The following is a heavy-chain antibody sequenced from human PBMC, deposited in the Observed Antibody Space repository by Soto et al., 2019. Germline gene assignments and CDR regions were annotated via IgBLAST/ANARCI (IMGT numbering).Heavy chain of an antibody. CDR1: GYTFTSYA. CDR3: AIRLGYCSSTSCLPQLDF. D-gene: IGHD2-2*01. V-gene: IGHV1-3*01. CDR2: INAGNGNT. J-gene: IGHJ4*02. Sequence: QVQLVQSGAEVKKPGASVKDSCKASGYTFTSYAMHWVRQAPGQRLEWMGWINAGNGNTKYSQKFQGRVTITRDTSASTDYMELSSLISEDTAVYYCAIRLGYCSSTSCLPQLDFWGQGTLVTVSS.